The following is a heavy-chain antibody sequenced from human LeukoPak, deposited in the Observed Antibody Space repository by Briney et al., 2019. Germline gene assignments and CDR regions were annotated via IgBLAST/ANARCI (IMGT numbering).Heavy chain of an antibody. D-gene: IGHD2-15*01. Sequence: ASVKVSCKASGYTFTGYYMHWVRQAPGQGLEWMGWINPNSGGTNYAQKLQGWVTMTRDTSISTAYMELSRLRSDDTAVYYCARSDCSGGSCYSDYWGQGTLVTVSS. J-gene: IGHJ4*02. CDR1: GYTFTGYY. V-gene: IGHV1-2*04. CDR2: INPNSGGT. CDR3: ARSDCSGGSCYSDY.